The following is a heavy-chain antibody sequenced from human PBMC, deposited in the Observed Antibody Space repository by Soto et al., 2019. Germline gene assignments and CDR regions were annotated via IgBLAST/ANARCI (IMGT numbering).Heavy chain of an antibody. CDR2: IYYSGST. CDR1: GGSVSSGSYY. J-gene: IGHJ6*02. V-gene: IGHV4-61*01. CDR3: ARALYYRSVSYYNPYYYFYYVLDV. Sequence: PSETLSLTCTVSGGSVSSGSYYWSWIRQPPGKGLEWIGYIYYSGSTNYNPSLKSRVTISVDTSKNQFSLKLSSVTAADTDLYYCARALYYRSVSYYNPYYYFYYVLDVWGQGTTVPVSS. D-gene: IGHD3-10*01.